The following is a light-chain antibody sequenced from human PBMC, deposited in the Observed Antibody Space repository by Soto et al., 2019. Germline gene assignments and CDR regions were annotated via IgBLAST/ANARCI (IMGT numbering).Light chain of an antibody. CDR2: GAS. Sequence: ELVLTQSPGTLSLSPGERATLSCRASQSVSSSYLAWYQQKPGQAPRLLIYGASSRATGIPDRFSGSGSGTDFTLTISSLHPDDFATYYCQQYNSYSPTFGQGTKVDIK. J-gene: IGKJ1*01. CDR3: QQYNSYSPT. CDR1: QSVSSSY. V-gene: IGKV3-20*01.